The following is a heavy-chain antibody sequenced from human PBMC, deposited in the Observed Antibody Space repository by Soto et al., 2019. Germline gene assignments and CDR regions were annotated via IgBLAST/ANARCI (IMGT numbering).Heavy chain of an antibody. V-gene: IGHV3-9*01. J-gene: IGHJ4*02. CDR2: ISWNSGSI. D-gene: IGHD4-4*01. CDR1: GFTFDDYG. Sequence: EVQLVESGGGLVQPGRSLRLSCAASGFTFDDYGIHWVRQAPGKGLEWVSGISWNSGSIGYADSVKGRFTISRDNARNSLYLQISSLGTEERAFYVCAKVYTTPTFGPLGGWGQGTLVIVSS. CDR3: AKVYTTPTFGPLGG.